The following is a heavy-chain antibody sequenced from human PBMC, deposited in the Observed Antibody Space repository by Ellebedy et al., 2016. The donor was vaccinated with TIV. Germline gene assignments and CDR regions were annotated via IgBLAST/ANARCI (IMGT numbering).Heavy chain of an antibody. CDR2: IIPIYGTT. V-gene: IGHV1-69*13. CDR1: GGTFFSYS. J-gene: IGHJ6*02. CDR3: ARLGGGGHNLDYYYRALDV. Sequence: ASVKVSXXASGGTFFSYSIAWVRQAPGQGLEWMGGIIPIYGTTNYAQKFRGRVTITADESTNAYMELSSLTSEDTAVYYCARLGGGGHNLDYYYRALDVWGQGTTVIVSS. D-gene: IGHD5-24*01.